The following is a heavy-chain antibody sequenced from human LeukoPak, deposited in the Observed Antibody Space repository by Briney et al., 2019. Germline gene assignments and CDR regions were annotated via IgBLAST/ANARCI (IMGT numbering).Heavy chain of an antibody. J-gene: IGHJ5*01. V-gene: IGHV3-7*01. CDR2: IKGDGNKK. CDR3: AKEGAYPIITYDS. CDR1: GFSFRYW. Sequence: GGSLRLSCAASGFSFRYWMNWVRQAPGKGLEWLANIKGDGNKKNYVDSVKGRFSISRDNARNSLYLQMDSLRAEDTAVYYCAKEGAYPIITYDSWGQGALVTVSS. D-gene: IGHD3-10*01.